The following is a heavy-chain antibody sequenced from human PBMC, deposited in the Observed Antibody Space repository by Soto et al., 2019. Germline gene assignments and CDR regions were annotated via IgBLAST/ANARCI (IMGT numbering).Heavy chain of an antibody. J-gene: IGHJ6*02. Sequence: EAQLLESGGGLVQPGGSLRLSCAASGFTFSSYAMSWVRQAPGKGLEWVSAISGSGGSTYYADSVKGRFTISRDNSKNTLYLQMNSLRAEDTAVYYCAKFSSSWYHYYYYGMDVWGQGTTVTVSS. D-gene: IGHD6-13*01. CDR2: ISGSGGST. V-gene: IGHV3-23*01. CDR1: GFTFSSYA. CDR3: AKFSSSWYHYYYYGMDV.